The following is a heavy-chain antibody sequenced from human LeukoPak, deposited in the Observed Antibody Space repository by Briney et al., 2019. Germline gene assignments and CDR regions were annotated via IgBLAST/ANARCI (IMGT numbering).Heavy chain of an antibody. J-gene: IGHJ4*02. CDR1: GFTFSNYN. CDR3: ARDRGGADDFWSGYYTGYFGY. V-gene: IGHV3-48*01. CDR2: ISSSSSTI. D-gene: IGHD3-3*01. Sequence: TGGSLRLSCAASGFTFSNYNMNWVRQAPGKGLEWVSYISSSSSTIYYADSVKGRFTISRDNAKNSLYLQMNSLRAEDTAVYYCARDRGGADDFWSGYYTGYFGYWGQGTLVTVSS.